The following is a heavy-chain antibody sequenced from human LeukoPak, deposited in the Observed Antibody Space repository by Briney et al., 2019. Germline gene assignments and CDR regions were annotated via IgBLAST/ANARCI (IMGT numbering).Heavy chain of an antibody. CDR3: ARSYGSGNYFDY. D-gene: IGHD3-10*01. CDR1: GGSISTYY. V-gene: IGHV4-59*01. CDR2: IYYSGSA. Sequence: SETLSLTCTVSGGSISTYYWSWIRQPPGKGLEWIGYIYYSGSAKYNPSLKSRVTISVDTSKNQFSLKLRSVTAADTAVYYCARSYGSGNYFDYWGQGTLVTVSS. J-gene: IGHJ4*02.